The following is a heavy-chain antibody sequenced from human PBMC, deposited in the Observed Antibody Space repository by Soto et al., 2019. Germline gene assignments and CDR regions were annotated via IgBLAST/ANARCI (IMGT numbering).Heavy chain of an antibody. CDR1: GFTVSSNY. CDR3: ARDRVESGYPEYFQH. Sequence: EVQLVESGGGLIQPGGSLRLSCAASGFTVSSNYMSWVRQAPGKGLEWVSVIYSGGSTYYADSVMGRFTISRDNSKTTLYLQMNSLRAAATAVYYCARDRVESGYPEYFQHWGQGTLVTVSS. CDR2: IYSGGST. D-gene: IGHD3-22*01. V-gene: IGHV3-53*01. J-gene: IGHJ1*01.